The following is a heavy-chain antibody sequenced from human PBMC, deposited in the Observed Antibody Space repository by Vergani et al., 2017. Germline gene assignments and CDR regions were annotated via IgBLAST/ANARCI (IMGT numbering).Heavy chain of an antibody. CDR2: IDPSDSYA. V-gene: IGHV5-10-1*03. Sequence: EVQLVQSGAEVKKPGESLRISCKGSGYSFTNYWISWVRQMPGKGLEWMGRIDPSDSYAKYSPSFQGAITISADRSISTAYLQWSSLKASDTAMYYCARHHGVRFLDWLFLDYWGQGTLVTVSS. CDR3: ARHHGVRFLDWLFLDY. CDR1: GYSFTNYW. D-gene: IGHD3-3*01. J-gene: IGHJ4*02.